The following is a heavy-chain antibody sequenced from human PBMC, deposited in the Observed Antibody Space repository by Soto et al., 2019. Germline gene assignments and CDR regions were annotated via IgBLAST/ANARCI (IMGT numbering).Heavy chain of an antibody. J-gene: IGHJ5*02. CDR1: GFTFTSSA. CDR3: AAVIMTTSWFDP. V-gene: IGHV1-58*01. D-gene: IGHD4-4*01. Sequence: SVKVSCKASGFTFTSSAVQWVRQARGQRLEWIGWIVVGSGNTNYAQKFQERVTITRDMSTSTAYMELSSLRSEDTAVYYCAAVIMTTSWFDPWGQGTLVTVSS. CDR2: IVVGSGNT.